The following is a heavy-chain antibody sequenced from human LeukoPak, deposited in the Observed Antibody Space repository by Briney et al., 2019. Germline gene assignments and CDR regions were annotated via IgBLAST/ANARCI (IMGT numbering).Heavy chain of an antibody. V-gene: IGHV4-59*08. Sequence: SETLSLTCTVSGGSISRYYWSWIRQPPGKGLEWVGYIYDSGSTNYNPSLKSRATISVETSKNQFSLKLSSVTAANTAVYYCARHGSSRSPFYPCGQGTLVIVSS. CDR3: ARHGSSRSPFYP. CDR2: IYDSGST. CDR1: GGSISRYY. D-gene: IGHD6-13*01. J-gene: IGHJ5*02.